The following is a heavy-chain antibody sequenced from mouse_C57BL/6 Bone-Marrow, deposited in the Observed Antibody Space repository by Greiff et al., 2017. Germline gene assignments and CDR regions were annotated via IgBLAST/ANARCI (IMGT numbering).Heavy chain of an antibody. V-gene: IGHV1-26*01. J-gene: IGHJ3*01. CDR3: ARASIYYYGSFAY. D-gene: IGHD1-1*01. Sequence: VQLQQSGPELVKPVASVKISCKASGYTFTDYYMNWVKQSHGKSLEWIGDINPNNGGTSYNQKFKGKATLTVDKSSSTAYMELRSLTSEDSAVYYCARASIYYYGSFAYWGQGTLVTVSA. CDR2: INPNNGGT. CDR1: GYTFTDYY.